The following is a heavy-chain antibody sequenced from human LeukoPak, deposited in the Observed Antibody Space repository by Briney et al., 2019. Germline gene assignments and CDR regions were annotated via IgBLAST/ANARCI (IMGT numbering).Heavy chain of an antibody. CDR1: GFTFSSYW. J-gene: IGHJ6*02. Sequence: PGGSLRLSCAASGFTFSSYWMHWVRHAPGKGLVWVSRINSDGSSTSYADSVKGRFTISRDNAKNTLYLQMNSLRAEDTAVYYCARADYGVLYYYYYYGMDVWGQGTTVTVSS. CDR3: ARADYGVLYYYYYYGMDV. D-gene: IGHD4-17*01. CDR2: INSDGSST. V-gene: IGHV3-74*01.